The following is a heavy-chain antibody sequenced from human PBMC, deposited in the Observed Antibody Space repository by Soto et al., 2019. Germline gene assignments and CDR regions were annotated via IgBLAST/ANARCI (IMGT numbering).Heavy chain of an antibody. Sequence: QLQLQESGSGLVKPSQTLSLTCAVSGGSISSGGYSWNWIRQPPGKGLEWIGYIYHSGSTYYNPSLKGRVTISVDRSKNQFSLKLGSVTAADTAVYYCASSHAGAHITAAVHWGQGTLVTVSS. V-gene: IGHV4-30-2*01. CDR3: ASSHAGAHITAAVH. D-gene: IGHD6-13*01. J-gene: IGHJ4*02. CDR1: GGSISSGGYS. CDR2: IYHSGST.